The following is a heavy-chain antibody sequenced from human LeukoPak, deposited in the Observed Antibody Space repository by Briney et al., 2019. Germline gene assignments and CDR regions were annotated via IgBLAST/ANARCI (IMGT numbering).Heavy chain of an antibody. CDR1: GYTFTSYG. CDR3: ARAMITFGGVYNWFDP. Sequence: ASVKVSCKASGYTFTSYGISWVRQAPGQGLEWMGWISPYNGNTNYAQKLQGRVTMTTDISTSTAYMELRSLRSDDTAVYYCARAMITFGGVYNWFDPWGQGTLVTVSS. D-gene: IGHD3-16*01. V-gene: IGHV1-18*01. CDR2: ISPYNGNT. J-gene: IGHJ5*02.